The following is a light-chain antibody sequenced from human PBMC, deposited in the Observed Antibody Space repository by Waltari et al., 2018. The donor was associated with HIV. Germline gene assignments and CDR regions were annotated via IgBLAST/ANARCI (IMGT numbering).Light chain of an antibody. CDR2: KGT. CDR1: AFAGHY. V-gene: IGLV3-25*03. Sequence: SYEFTQPPSVSVSPGQTARIACAGGAFAGHYVYWYQQNSGQAPILVVYKGTERSAGIPERFPGATSGTTVKLTISGVQAEDEADYYRQSGDSTITPVVFGGGTKLTV. J-gene: IGLJ2*01. CDR3: QSGDSTITPVV.